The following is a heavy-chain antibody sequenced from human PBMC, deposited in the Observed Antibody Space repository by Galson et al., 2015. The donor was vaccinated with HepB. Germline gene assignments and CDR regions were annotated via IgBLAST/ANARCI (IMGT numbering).Heavy chain of an antibody. D-gene: IGHD6-13*01. CDR2: IYYSGST. J-gene: IGHJ4*02. Sequence: TLSLTCAVSGGSISSGGYSWSWIRQPPGKGLEWIGYIYYSGSTYYNPSLKSRVTISVDTSKNQFSLKLSSVTAADTAVYYCARDAVPPAAGFDYWGQGTLVTVSS. CDR3: ARDAVPPAAGFDY. CDR1: GGSISSGGYS. V-gene: IGHV4-30-4*07.